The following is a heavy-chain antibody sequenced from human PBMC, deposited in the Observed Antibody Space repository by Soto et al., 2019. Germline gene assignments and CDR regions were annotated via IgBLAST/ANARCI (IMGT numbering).Heavy chain of an antibody. CDR3: ARIDGSGWFFDY. CDR2: INHSGYT. D-gene: IGHD6-19*01. Sequence: LETLSLTCAVYGGSFSGYYWSWIRQPPGKGLEWIGEINHSGYTNYNPSLKSRVTISVDTSKNQFSLKLRSVTAADAAVYYCARIDGSGWFFDYWGQGTLVTVSS. J-gene: IGHJ4*02. V-gene: IGHV4-34*01. CDR1: GGSFSGYY.